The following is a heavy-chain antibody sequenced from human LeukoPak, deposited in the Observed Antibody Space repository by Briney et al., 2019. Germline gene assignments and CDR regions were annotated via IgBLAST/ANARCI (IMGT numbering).Heavy chain of an antibody. V-gene: IGHV4-4*07. CDR1: GGSINNYY. CDR3: ARGRYCSADICSGGDAFDI. D-gene: IGHD2-15*01. Sequence: SETLSLTCTVSGGSINNYYWSWIRQPAGKGLDWIGRIYTRWSTNYNPSLKSRVTMSVDPSKNQFSLKLRSVTAADTAVYYCARGRYCSADICSGGDAFDIWGQGTMVSVSS. CDR2: IYTRWST. J-gene: IGHJ3*02.